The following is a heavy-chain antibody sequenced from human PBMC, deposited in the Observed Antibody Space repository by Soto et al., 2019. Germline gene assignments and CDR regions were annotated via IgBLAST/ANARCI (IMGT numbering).Heavy chain of an antibody. J-gene: IGHJ6*02. Sequence: SQTLSLTCAISGDSVPSNSAAWNWIRQSPSRGLEWLGRTYYRSKWYNDYAVSVKSRITINPDTSKNQFSLQLNSVTPEDTAVYYCARVPELRIYYYYGMDVWGQGTTVTVSS. D-gene: IGHD1-26*01. CDR3: ARVPELRIYYYYGMDV. CDR1: GDSVPSNSAA. CDR2: TYYRSKWYN. V-gene: IGHV6-1*01.